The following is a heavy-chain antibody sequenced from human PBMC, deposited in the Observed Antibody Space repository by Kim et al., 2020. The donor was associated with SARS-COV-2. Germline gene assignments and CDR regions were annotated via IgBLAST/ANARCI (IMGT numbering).Heavy chain of an antibody. Sequence: GGSLRLSCAASGFTFSNAWMSWVRQAPGKGLEWVGRIKSKTDGGTTDYAAPVKGRFTISRDDSKNTLYLQMNSLKTEDTAVYYCTTDQQSVVISIPGTTDYWGQGTLVTVSS. D-gene: IGHD3-22*01. CDR1: GFTFSNAW. CDR2: IKSKTDGGTT. J-gene: IGHJ4*02. CDR3: TTDQQSVVISIPGTTDY. V-gene: IGHV3-15*01.